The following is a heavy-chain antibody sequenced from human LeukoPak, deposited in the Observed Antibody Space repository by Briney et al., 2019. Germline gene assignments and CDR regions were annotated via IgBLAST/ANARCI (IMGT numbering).Heavy chain of an antibody. J-gene: IGHJ6*03. D-gene: IGHD2-2*02. V-gene: IGHV1-8*03. CDR2: MNPNSGNT. CDR3: ARGPVAVPAAIRYYYYYMDV. Sequence: ASVKVSCKASGYTFTSYDINWVRQATGQGLEWMGWMNPNSGNTGYAQKFQGRVTITRNTSISTAYMELSSLRSEDTAVYYCARGPVAVPAAIRYYYYYMDVWGKGTTVTVSS. CDR1: GYTFTSYD.